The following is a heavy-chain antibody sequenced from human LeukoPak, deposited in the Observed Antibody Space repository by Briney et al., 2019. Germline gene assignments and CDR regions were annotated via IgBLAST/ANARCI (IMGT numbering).Heavy chain of an antibody. CDR2: INPNSGGT. D-gene: IGHD3-9*01. CDR1: GYTFTGYY. V-gene: IGHV1-2*02. J-gene: IGHJ4*02. Sequence: ASVKVSCKASGYTFTGYYMHWVRQAPGQGLEWMGWINPNSGGTNYAQKFQGRVTMTRDTSISTAYMELSRLRSDDTAVCYCARPYYDILTGYYYFDYWGQGTLVTVSS. CDR3: ARPYYDILTGYYYFDY.